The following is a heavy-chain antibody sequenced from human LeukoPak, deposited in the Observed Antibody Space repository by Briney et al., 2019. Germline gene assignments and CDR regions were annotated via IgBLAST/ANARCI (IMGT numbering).Heavy chain of an antibody. J-gene: IGHJ4*02. Sequence: ASVKVSCKASGYTFTSYYMHWVRQAPGQGLEWMGIINPSGGSTSYAQKFQGRVTMTRDTSTSTAYMELSSLRSEDTAVYYCARDKVWGYDSSGYPSYYFDYWGQGTLVTVSS. CDR3: ARDKVWGYDSSGYPSYYFDY. D-gene: IGHD3-22*01. V-gene: IGHV1-46*01. CDR2: INPSGGST. CDR1: GYTFTSYY.